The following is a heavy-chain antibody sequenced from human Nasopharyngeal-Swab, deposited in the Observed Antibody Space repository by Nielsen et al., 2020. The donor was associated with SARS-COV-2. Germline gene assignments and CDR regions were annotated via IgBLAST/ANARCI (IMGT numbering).Heavy chain of an antibody. D-gene: IGHD3-10*01. CDR1: GGSFTNSA. Sequence: SVKVSCKTSGGSFTNSAISWVRQAPGQGLDWMGGIVPSLGLPNYAQKFRGRVTISADRSTTTSYLELSSLRSEDTAIYYCAREGEYGSYDAPDYWGQGTLVTVSS. J-gene: IGHJ4*02. V-gene: IGHV1-69*10. CDR2: IVPSLGLP. CDR3: AREGEYGSYDAPDY.